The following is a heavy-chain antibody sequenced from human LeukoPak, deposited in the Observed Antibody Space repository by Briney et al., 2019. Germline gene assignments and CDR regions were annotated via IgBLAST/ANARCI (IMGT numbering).Heavy chain of an antibody. CDR2: INQDGSEK. CDR1: GFTFSNYW. Sequence: PGGSLRLSCAASGFTFSNYWMSWVRQAPGKGLEWVANINQDGSEKYYVDSVKGRFTISRDNSKNTLYLQMGSLRAEDMAVYYCARGGALYYYYYMDVWGKGTTDTVSS. CDR3: ARGGALYYYYYMDV. V-gene: IGHV3-7*01. D-gene: IGHD3-10*01. J-gene: IGHJ6*03.